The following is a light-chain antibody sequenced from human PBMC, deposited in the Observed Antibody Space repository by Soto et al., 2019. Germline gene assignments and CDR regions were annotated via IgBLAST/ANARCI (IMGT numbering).Light chain of an antibody. CDR1: NSDIGSYNL. V-gene: IGLV2-23*02. Sequence: QSALTQRASVSGSPGQSVTISCSGTNSDIGSYNLVSWYQQHPGKAPKLILYEVIKRPSGASNRFSGSKSGSTASLTISGLQAEDEADYYCCSYAGSSTVLFGGGTKLTVL. CDR3: CSYAGSSTVL. CDR2: EVI. J-gene: IGLJ2*01.